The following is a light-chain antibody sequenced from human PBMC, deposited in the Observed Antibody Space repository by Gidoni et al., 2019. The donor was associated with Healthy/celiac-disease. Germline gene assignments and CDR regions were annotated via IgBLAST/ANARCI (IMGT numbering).Light chain of an antibody. CDR1: SLSSYY. CDR2: GKN. J-gene: IGLJ1*01. Sequence: SSELTQDPAVSVALGQTVRITCQGDSLSSYYASWYQQKPRQAPVLVIYGKNNQPSGIPDRFSGSSSGNTASLTITGAQAEEEADYYCNSRDSSGNPRNVFGTGTKVTVL. CDR3: NSRDSSGNPRNV. V-gene: IGLV3-19*01.